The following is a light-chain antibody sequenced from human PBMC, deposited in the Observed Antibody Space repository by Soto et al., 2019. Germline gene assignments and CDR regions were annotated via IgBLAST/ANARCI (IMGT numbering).Light chain of an antibody. J-gene: IGLJ1*01. CDR2: EVV. CDR3: ESYAGSNTYV. CDR1: KNDIGVYDF. Sequence: QSALTQPPSASGSPGQSVTISCTGTKNDIGVYDFVSWYQHHPGKAPRLIIYEVVQRPSGVPDRFSGSKSGNTASLTVSGLQAADEADYFCESYAGSNTYVFGSRTKV. V-gene: IGLV2-8*01.